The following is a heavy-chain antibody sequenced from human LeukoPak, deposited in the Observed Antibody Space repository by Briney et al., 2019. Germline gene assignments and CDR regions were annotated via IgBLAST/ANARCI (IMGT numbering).Heavy chain of an antibody. CDR1: GGSISSYY. D-gene: IGHD4-23*01. CDR2: IYHSGST. CDR3: ARRGVVTEFDY. Sequence: SETLSLTCTVSGGSISSYYWSWIRQPPGKGLEWIGYIYHSGSTNYNPSLKSRVTISVDTSKNQFSLKLSSVTAADTAVYYCARRGVVTEFDYWGQGTLVTVSS. V-gene: IGHV4-59*01. J-gene: IGHJ4*02.